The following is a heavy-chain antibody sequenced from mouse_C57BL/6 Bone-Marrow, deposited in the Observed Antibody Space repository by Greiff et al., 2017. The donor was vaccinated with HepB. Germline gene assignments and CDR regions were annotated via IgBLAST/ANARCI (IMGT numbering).Heavy chain of an antibody. V-gene: IGHV1-64*01. Sequence: QVQLKQPGAELVKPGASVKLSCKASGYTFTSYWMHWVKQRPGQGLEWIGMIHPNSGSTNYNEKFKSKATLTVDKSSSTAYMQLSSLTSEDSAVYYCARKTATVVFDYWGQGTTLTVSS. CDR1: GYTFTSYW. CDR2: IHPNSGST. J-gene: IGHJ2*01. D-gene: IGHD1-1*01. CDR3: ARKTATVVFDY.